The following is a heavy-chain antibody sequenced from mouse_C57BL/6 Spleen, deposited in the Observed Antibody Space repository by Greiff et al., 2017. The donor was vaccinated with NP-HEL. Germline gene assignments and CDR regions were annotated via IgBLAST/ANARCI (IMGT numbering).Heavy chain of an antibody. CDR2: ILPGSGST. D-gene: IGHD4-1*01. CDR1: GYTFTGYW. Sequence: QVQLQQSGAELMKPGASVKLSCKATGYTFTGYWIEWVKQRPGHGLEWIGEILPGSGSTNYIEKFKGKATFTADTSSNTAYMQLSSLTTEYSAIYYCARRRANWDFDYWGQGTTLTVSS. V-gene: IGHV1-9*01. CDR3: ARRRANWDFDY. J-gene: IGHJ2*01.